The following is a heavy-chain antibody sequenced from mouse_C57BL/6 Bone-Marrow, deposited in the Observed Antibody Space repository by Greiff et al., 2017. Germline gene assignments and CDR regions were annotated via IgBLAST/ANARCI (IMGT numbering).Heavy chain of an antibody. J-gene: IGHJ3*01. D-gene: IGHD2-1*01. CDR1: GYTFTSYW. Sequence: VQRVQSGAELAQPGASVKLSCKASGYTFTSYWMHWVKQRPGQGLEWIGYINPSSGHTKYNQKFKDKATLTADKSSSTAYMHLIGQTYEAAAVYFCATVVNYAWFAFWGKGTLVTVSA. CDR2: INPSSGHT. CDR3: ATVVNYAWFAF. V-gene: IGHV1-7*01.